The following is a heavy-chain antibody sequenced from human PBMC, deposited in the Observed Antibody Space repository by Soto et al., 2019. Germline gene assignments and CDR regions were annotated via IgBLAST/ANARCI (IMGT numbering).Heavy chain of an antibody. V-gene: IGHV4-38-2*01. J-gene: IGHJ4*02. CDR3: ARDRRYCTTTNCLNYFDS. D-gene: IGHD2-2*01. CDR2: MYHDGNT. CDR1: CYSISSGCF. Sequence: PSETLSLTCAVSCYSISSGCFWGWIRQPPGKGLEWIANMYHDGNTHYNPSLKSRVTMSVDTSKNQFSLKLSSVSAADTAIYHCARDRRYCTTTNCLNYFDSWGQGTLVTVSS.